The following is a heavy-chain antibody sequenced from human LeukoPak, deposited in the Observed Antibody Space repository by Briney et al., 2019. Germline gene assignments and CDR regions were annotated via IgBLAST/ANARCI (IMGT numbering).Heavy chain of an antibody. V-gene: IGHV5-51*01. J-gene: IGHJ3*02. D-gene: IGHD3-22*01. CDR3: ARPEFDYYDSSGYFLGAFDI. CDR1: GYSFTSYW. CDR2: IWPDDSDK. Sequence: GESLKISCKGSGYSFTSYWIGWVRQVPGKGLEWMGLIWPDDSDKRYSPSFQGQVTISADKSISTAYLQWSSLKASDTAMYYCARPEFDYYDSSGYFLGAFDIWGQGTMVTVSS.